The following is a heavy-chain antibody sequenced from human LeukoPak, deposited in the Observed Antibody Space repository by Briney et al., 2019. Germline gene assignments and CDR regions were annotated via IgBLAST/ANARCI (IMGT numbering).Heavy chain of an antibody. CDR1: GFTFSSYS. CDR2: ISSSSSYI. CDR3: ARERGIVGAVDAFDI. D-gene: IGHD1-26*01. V-gene: IGHV3-21*01. J-gene: IGHJ3*02. Sequence: GGSLRLSCAASGFTFSSYSMIWVRQAPGKGLEWVSSISSSSSYIYYADSVKGRFTIPRDNAKNSLYLQMNSLRAEDTAVYYCARERGIVGAVDAFDIWGQGTMVTVSS.